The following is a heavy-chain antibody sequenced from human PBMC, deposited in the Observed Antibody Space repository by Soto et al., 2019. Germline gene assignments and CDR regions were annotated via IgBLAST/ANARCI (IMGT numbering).Heavy chain of an antibody. CDR3: ARVRREMATIPGAFDY. D-gene: IGHD5-12*01. Sequence: QVQLQESGPGLVKPSETLSLTCTVSGVSISSYYWSWIRQPPGKGLEWIGYIYYSGSTNYNPSLKSRVTISVDTSKNQFSLKLSSVTAADTAVYYCARVRREMATIPGAFDYWGQGTLVTVSS. V-gene: IGHV4-59*01. CDR2: IYYSGST. J-gene: IGHJ4*02. CDR1: GVSISSYY.